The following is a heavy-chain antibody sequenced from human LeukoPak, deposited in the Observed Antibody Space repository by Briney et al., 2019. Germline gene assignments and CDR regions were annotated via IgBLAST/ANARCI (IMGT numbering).Heavy chain of an antibody. CDR3: ARMAMVAGIPSYFDY. D-gene: IGHD2-21*02. J-gene: IGHJ4*02. Sequence: ASVKVSCKASGYTFTGYYMHWVRQAPGQGLEWMGWINPNSGGTNYAQKFQGRVTMTRDTSISTAYMELSRLRSDDTAVYYCARMAMVAGIPSYFDYWGQGTLVTVSS. CDR1: GYTFTGYY. CDR2: INPNSGGT. V-gene: IGHV1-2*02.